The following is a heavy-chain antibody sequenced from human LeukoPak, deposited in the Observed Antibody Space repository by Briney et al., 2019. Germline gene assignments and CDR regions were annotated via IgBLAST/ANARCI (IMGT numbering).Heavy chain of an antibody. CDR1: GFTFSSYA. CDR2: ISGSGAST. J-gene: IGHJ4*02. Sequence: PGGSLRLSCAASGFTFSSYAMSWVRQAPGKGLEWVSVISGSGASTYYADSVKGRFTISRDNSKNTLYLQMNSLRAEDTAVYYCAKDLLNYYDSSDYWGQGTLVTVSP. CDR3: AKDLLNYYDSSDY. V-gene: IGHV3-23*01. D-gene: IGHD3-22*01.